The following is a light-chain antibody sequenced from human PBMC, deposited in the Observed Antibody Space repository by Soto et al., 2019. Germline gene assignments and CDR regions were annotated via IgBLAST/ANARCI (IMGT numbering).Light chain of an antibody. V-gene: IGLV2-11*01. CDR2: DVS. J-gene: IGLJ1*01. Sequence: QSALTQPCSVSGSPGQSVTISCTGTSSDVGDYNYVSWYQQHPGKAPKLMIFDVSDRPSGVPDRFSGSKSGNTASLTISGLQAEDEADYFCCSYAGSFTFLFGSGTKLTVL. CDR3: CSYAGSFTFL. CDR1: SSDVGDYNY.